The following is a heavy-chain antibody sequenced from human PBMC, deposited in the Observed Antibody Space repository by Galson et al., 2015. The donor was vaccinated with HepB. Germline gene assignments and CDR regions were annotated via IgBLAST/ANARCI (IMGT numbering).Heavy chain of an antibody. J-gene: IGHJ4*02. CDR1: EFTLSDDW. Sequence: SLRLSCAASEFTLSDDWIHWVRQGPGKGLVWVSRIDNYGSDVIYADSVKGRVTISRDYSKNTVYLQMNSLRAEDTAVYYCVRSSGRPAYWGPGTLVTVSS. V-gene: IGHV3-74*01. CDR3: VRSSGRPAY. D-gene: IGHD6-19*01. CDR2: IDNYGSDV.